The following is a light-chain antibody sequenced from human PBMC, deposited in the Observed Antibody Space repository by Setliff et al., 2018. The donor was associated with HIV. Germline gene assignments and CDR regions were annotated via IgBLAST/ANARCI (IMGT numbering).Light chain of an antibody. CDR2: GVS. Sequence: QSALTQPPSVSGSPGQSVTISCTGTSSDVGSYNRVSWYQQPPGTAPKLMVYGVSNRPSGVPDRFSGSKSGNTASLTISGLQAEDEADYYCSSYTSSSTLLFGGGTKVTVL. J-gene: IGLJ2*01. CDR3: SSYTSSSTLL. V-gene: IGLV2-18*02. CDR1: SSDVGSYNR.